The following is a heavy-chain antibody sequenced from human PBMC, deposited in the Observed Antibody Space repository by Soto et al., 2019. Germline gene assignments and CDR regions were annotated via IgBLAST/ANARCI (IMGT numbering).Heavy chain of an antibody. CDR3: AKAIPAANYYYYYGVDV. CDR2: ISGSGGST. D-gene: IGHD2-2*01. V-gene: IGHV3-23*01. J-gene: IGHJ6*02. Sequence: EVQLLESGGGLVQPGGSLRLSCAASGFTFSSYAMSWVRQAPGKGLEWVSAISGSGGSTYYADSVKGRFTISRDNSKNTLYLQMNSLRAEDTAVYYCAKAIPAANYYYYYGVDVWGQGTTVTVSS. CDR1: GFTFSSYA.